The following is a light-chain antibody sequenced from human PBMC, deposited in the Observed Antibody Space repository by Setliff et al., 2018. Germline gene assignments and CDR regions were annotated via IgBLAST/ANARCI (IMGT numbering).Light chain of an antibody. CDR1: SSNIGAGYD. V-gene: IGLV1-40*01. CDR2: GNS. J-gene: IGLJ2*01. Sequence: QSVLTQPPSVSGAPGQRVTISCTGSSSNIGAGYDVHWYQQLPGTAPKLLIYGNSNRPSGVPDRFSGSKSGTSASLAITGLQAEDEADYYCQSYDSSLSGHVVFGGGTKGTVL. CDR3: QSYDSSLSGHVV.